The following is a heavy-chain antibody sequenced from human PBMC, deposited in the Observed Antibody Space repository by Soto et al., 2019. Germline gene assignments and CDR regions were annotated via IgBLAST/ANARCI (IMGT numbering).Heavy chain of an antibody. J-gene: IGHJ6*02. CDR2: ISSSGSTI. CDR1: GFTFSDYY. D-gene: IGHD2-15*01. Sequence: GGSLRLSCAASGFTFSDYYMSWIRQAPGKGLEWVSYISSSGSTIYYADSVKGRFTISRDNAKNSLYLQMNSLRAEDTAVYYCAREGGYCSGGSCYPGDYYYGMDVWGQGTTVTVSS. V-gene: IGHV3-11*01. CDR3: AREGGYCSGGSCYPGDYYYGMDV.